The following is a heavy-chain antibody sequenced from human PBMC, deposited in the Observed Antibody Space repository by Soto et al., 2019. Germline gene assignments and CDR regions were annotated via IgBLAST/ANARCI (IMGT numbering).Heavy chain of an antibody. CDR2: INSDGSST. CDR1: GFTFSSYW. J-gene: IGHJ4*02. D-gene: IGHD2-15*01. V-gene: IGHV3-74*01. CDR3: VRTSLGVAAATREDY. Sequence: EVQLVESGGGLVQPGGSLRLSCAASGFTFSSYWMHWVRQAPGKGLVWVSRINSDGSSTSYADSVKGRFTISRDNAKNTLYQQMSGVSAEDAGVYYCVRTSLGVAAATREDYGGRGTLVAVSS.